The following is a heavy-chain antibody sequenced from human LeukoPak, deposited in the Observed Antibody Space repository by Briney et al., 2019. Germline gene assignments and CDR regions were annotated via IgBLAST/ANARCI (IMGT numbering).Heavy chain of an antibody. D-gene: IGHD3-22*01. Sequence: LAPPARLEGPGWVWAYNGNTNYAQKLQGRITMTTDTSTSTAYMELRSLRSDDTAVYYCARLSRMNYYDSSGYYGYWGQGTLVTVSS. J-gene: IGHJ4*02. CDR3: ARLSRMNYYDSSGYYGY. CDR2: VWAYNGNT. V-gene: IGHV1-18*01.